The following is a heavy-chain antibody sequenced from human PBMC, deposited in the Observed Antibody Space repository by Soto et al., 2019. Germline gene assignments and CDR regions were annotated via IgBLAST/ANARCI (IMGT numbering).Heavy chain of an antibody. V-gene: IGHV3-21*01. Sequence: EVQLVESGGGLVQPGGSLRLSCAASGFTFSSYSMNWVRQAPGKGLERVSSISSSSSYIYYADSVKGRFTISRDNAKNSPYPQMNSLRVEDTAVYYCAPSSSCPWGQGTLVTVSS. CDR3: APSSSCP. D-gene: IGHD2-2*01. J-gene: IGHJ5*02. CDR1: GFTFSSYS. CDR2: ISSSSSYI.